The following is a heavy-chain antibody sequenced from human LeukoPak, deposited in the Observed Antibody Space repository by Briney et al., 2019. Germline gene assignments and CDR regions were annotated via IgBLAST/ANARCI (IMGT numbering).Heavy chain of an antibody. CDR1: GGSFSGYY. Sequence: SETLSLTCAVYGGSFSGYYWSWIRQPPGKGLGWIGEINHSGSTNYNPSLKGRVTISVDTSKNQFSLRLSSVTAADTAVYYCARATPQTYYYDLGAFDIWGQGTMVTVSS. CDR3: ARATPQTYYYDLGAFDI. CDR2: INHSGST. V-gene: IGHV4-34*01. J-gene: IGHJ3*02. D-gene: IGHD3-22*01.